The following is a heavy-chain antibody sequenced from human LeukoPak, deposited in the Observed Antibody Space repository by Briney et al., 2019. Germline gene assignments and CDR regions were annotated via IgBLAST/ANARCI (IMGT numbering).Heavy chain of an antibody. J-gene: IGHJ4*02. CDR3: ARDRDYYAIDY. V-gene: IGHV3-7*01. CDR1: GFTFSSYW. D-gene: IGHD3-22*01. CDR2: IGKDGSGK. Sequence: GGSLRLSCAASGFTFSSYWMGWVRQAPGKGLEWVANIGKDGSGKNYVDSVKGRFTISRDNAKNSLYLQMNSLRAEDTAVYYCARDRDYYAIDYWGQGTLVTVSS.